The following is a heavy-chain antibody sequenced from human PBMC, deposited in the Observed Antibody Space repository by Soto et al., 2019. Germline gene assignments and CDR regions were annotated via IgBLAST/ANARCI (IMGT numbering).Heavy chain of an antibody. CDR2: IYHSGRT. J-gene: IGHJ4*02. D-gene: IGHD6-19*01. CDR3: ARDKVAVAGMVYYFDY. CDR1: GGSISSSNW. Sequence: SETLSLTCAVSGGSISSSNWWSWVRQPPGKGLEWIGEIYHSGRTNYNPSLKSRVTISVDKSKNQFSLKLSPVTAADTAVYYCARDKVAVAGMVYYFDYWGQGTLVT. V-gene: IGHV4-4*02.